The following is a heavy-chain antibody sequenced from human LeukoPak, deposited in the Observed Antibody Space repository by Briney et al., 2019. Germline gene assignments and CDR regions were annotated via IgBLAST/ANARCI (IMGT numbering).Heavy chain of an antibody. J-gene: IGHJ3*02. V-gene: IGHV3-23*01. CDR3: ARDWRDSSGKFPNDAFDI. Sequence: GGSLRLSCVASGFTFSNYGMSWVRQAPGKGLEWVSTISGSDDSTYHADSVKGRFTISRDNAKNSLYLQMNSLRAEDTAVYYCARDWRDSSGKFPNDAFDIWGQGTMVTVSS. D-gene: IGHD3-22*01. CDR2: ISGSDDST. CDR1: GFTFSNYG.